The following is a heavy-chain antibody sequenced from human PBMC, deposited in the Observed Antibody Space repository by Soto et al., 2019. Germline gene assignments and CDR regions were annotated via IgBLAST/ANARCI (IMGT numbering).Heavy chain of an antibody. CDR1: GYTFTSYD. V-gene: IGHV1-8*01. D-gene: IGHD3-9*01. Sequence: AASMKVSCKASGYTFTSYDINWVRQATGQGLEWMGWMNPNSGNTGYAQKFQGRVTMTRNTSISTAYMELSSLRSKDTAVYYCERGRHDILTGYQTRKYYYYMDVWGKGTTVTVSS. CDR2: MNPNSGNT. J-gene: IGHJ6*03. CDR3: ERGRHDILTGYQTRKYYYYMDV.